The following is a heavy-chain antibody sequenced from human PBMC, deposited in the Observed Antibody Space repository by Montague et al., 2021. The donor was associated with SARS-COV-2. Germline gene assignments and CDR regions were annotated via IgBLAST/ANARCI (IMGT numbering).Heavy chain of an antibody. CDR3: VRGGGNLYSFDY. CDR1: GDSITSYY. CDR2: INAGGTT. V-gene: IGHV4-59*10. J-gene: IGHJ4*02. Sequence: SETLSLTCGISGDSITSYYWSWVRQPAGRGLEWIAHINAGGTTNYSSSLKSRVRLSIDKPKNQFSLKLESLTAADTAVYYCVRGGGNLYSFDYWGQGALVTVSS. D-gene: IGHD3-16*01.